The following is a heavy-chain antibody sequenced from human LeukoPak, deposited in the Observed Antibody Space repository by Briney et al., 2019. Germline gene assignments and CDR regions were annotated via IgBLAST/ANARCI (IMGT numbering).Heavy chain of an antibody. J-gene: IGHJ5*02. D-gene: IGHD6-13*01. CDR1: GGTFSSYA. V-gene: IGHV1-69*13. CDR3: ARGTIAAAGPLVHWFDP. CDR2: IIPIFGTA. Sequence: ASVKVSCKASGGTFSSYAISWVRQAPGQGLEWMGGIIPIFGTANYAQKFQGRVTITADESTSTAYMELSSLRSEDTAVYYCARGTIAAAGPLVHWFDPWGQGTLVTVSS.